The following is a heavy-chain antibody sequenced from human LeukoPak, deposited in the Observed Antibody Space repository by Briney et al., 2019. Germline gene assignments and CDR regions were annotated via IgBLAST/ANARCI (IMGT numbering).Heavy chain of an antibody. Sequence: ASVKVSCKASGYTFTSYGISWVRQAPGQGLEWMGWISAYNGNTNYAQKLQGRVTMTTDTSTSTAYMELRSLRSDDTAVYYCARDKGSSGYYWASAEYFQHWGQGTLVTVSS. CDR1: GYTFTSYG. D-gene: IGHD3-22*01. V-gene: IGHV1-18*01. J-gene: IGHJ1*01. CDR3: ARDKGSSGYYWASAEYFQH. CDR2: ISAYNGNT.